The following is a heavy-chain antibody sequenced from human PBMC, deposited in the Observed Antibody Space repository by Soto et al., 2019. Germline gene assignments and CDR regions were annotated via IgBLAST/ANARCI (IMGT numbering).Heavy chain of an antibody. CDR2: IVVGSGNT. J-gene: IGHJ4*02. CDR1: GFTFTSSA. V-gene: IGHV1-58*01. CDR3: AADSSGYSLNFDY. Sequence: SVKVSCKASGFTFTSSAVQWVRQARGQRLEWIGWIVVGSGNTNYAQKFQERVTITRDMSTSTAYMELSSLRSEDTAVYYCAADSSGYSLNFDYWGQGXLVTVYS. D-gene: IGHD3-22*01.